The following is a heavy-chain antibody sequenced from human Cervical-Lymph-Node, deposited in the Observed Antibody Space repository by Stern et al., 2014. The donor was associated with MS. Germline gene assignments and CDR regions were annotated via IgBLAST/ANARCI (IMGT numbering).Heavy chain of an antibody. J-gene: IGHJ5*02. Sequence: QVQLVQSGAEVKKPGSSVKVSCKASGYTFTTYAIHWVRQAPGQGLEWMGWIHTDNGKAKYLDKFQGRVISSRDTSASTAYMELSSLKSDDTAVYYCARDRISRSFDWILNNWMDPWGQGTLVTVSS. CDR2: IHTDNGKA. CDR1: GYTFTTYA. V-gene: IGHV1-3*04. D-gene: IGHD3-9*01. CDR3: ARDRISRSFDWILNNWMDP.